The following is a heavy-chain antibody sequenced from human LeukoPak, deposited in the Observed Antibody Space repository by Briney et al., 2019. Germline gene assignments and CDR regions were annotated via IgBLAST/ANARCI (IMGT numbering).Heavy chain of an antibody. CDR3: ARDYYGETFDY. J-gene: IGHJ4*02. V-gene: IGHV3-23*01. CDR1: GFTFSSYA. CDR2: ISGGGGST. Sequence: QAGGSLRLFCAASGFTFSSYAMSWVRQAPGKGLEWVSTISGGGGSTFYADSVKGRFTISRDNSKNTLFLQMNSLRAEDTAVYYCARDYYGETFDYWGQGTLVTVSS. D-gene: IGHD4-17*01.